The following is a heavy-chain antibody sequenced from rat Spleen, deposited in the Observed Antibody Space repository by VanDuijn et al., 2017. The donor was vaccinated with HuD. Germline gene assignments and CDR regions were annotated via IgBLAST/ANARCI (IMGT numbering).Heavy chain of an antibody. CDR1: GFTFSNYG. Sequence: EVQLVESGGGLVQPGRSMKLSCAASGFTFSNYGLAWVRQAPKKGLEWVAYISYDGISTYYRDSVRGRFTISSDNAKTTLYLQMDSLRSEDTATYYCARRHYGYTDYFDYWGQGVMVTVSS. J-gene: IGHJ2*01. CDR2: ISYDGIST. CDR3: ARRHYGYTDYFDY. V-gene: IGHV5-29*01. D-gene: IGHD1-9*01.